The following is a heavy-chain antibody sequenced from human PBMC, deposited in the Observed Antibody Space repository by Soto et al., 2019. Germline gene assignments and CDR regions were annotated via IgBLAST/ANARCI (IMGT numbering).Heavy chain of an antibody. CDR2: IYYSGSA. Sequence: SETLSLTCTISGGSISGFYWGWIRQPPGKGLEWIGNIYYSGSANYDPSLKSRVTISVDTSKNQFSLKLSSVTAADTAVYYCARVPGPWGQGTLVTVSS. D-gene: IGHD2-2*01. CDR3: ARVPGP. V-gene: IGHV4-59*12. J-gene: IGHJ5*02. CDR1: GGSISGFY.